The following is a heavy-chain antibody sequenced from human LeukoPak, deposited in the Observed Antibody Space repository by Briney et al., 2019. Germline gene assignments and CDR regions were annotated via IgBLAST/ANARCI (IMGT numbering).Heavy chain of an antibody. V-gene: IGHV4-34*01. D-gene: IGHD1-7*01. CDR3: ARDTLELELRY. CDR1: GGSFSGYY. Sequence: TSETLSLTCAVYGGSFSGYYWSWIRQPPGKGLEWIGEINHRGSTNYNPSLKSRVTISVDTSKNQFSLKLSSVTAADTAVYYCARDTLELELRYWGQGTLVTVSS. J-gene: IGHJ4*02. CDR2: INHRGST.